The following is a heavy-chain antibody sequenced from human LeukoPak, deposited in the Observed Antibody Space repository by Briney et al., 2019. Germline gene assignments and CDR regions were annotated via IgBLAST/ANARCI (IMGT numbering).Heavy chain of an antibody. D-gene: IGHD2-15*01. CDR1: GGTFSRYA. CDR3: VRGPDAYCSGGSCYVSNWFDP. V-gene: IGHV1-69*05. CDR2: IIPIFGTA. Sequence: GASVKVSCKASGGTFSRYAISWVRQAPAQGLEWMGRIIPIFGTANYAQKFQGRVTITTDESTSTAYMQLSSPRSEDTAVYYCVRGPDAYCSGGSCYVSNWFDPWGQGTLVTVSS. J-gene: IGHJ5*02.